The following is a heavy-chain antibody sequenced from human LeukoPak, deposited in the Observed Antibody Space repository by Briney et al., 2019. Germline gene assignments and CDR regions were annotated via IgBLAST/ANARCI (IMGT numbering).Heavy chain of an antibody. Sequence: PGGSLRLSCAASGFTFSSYGMHWVRQAPGKGLEWVAFIRYDGSNKYYADSVKGRFTISRDNSKNTLYLQMDSLREEDTAMYYCVWRPRPSDRQKDYFDHWGQGTLVTVSS. CDR3: VWRPRPSDRQKDYFDH. V-gene: IGHV3-30*02. CDR2: IRYDGSNK. J-gene: IGHJ4*02. D-gene: IGHD2-21*01. CDR1: GFTFSSYG.